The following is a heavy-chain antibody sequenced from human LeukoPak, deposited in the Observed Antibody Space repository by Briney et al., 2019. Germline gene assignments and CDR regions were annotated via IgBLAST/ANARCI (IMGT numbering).Heavy chain of an antibody. D-gene: IGHD6-19*01. Sequence: PSETLPLTCAVSGGSISSGGYSWSWIRQPPGKGLEWIGYIYHSGSTYYNPSLKSRVTISVDRSKNQFSLKLSSVTAADTAVYYCASSSGWYSGAFDIWGQGTMVTVSS. CDR3: ASSSGWYSGAFDI. V-gene: IGHV4-30-2*01. J-gene: IGHJ3*02. CDR2: IYHSGST. CDR1: GGSISSGGYS.